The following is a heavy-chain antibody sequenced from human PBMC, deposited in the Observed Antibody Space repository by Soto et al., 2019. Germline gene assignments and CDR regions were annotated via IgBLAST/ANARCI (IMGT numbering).Heavy chain of an antibody. D-gene: IGHD3-22*01. J-gene: IGHJ4*02. CDR3: ASRYYYDSSGYYYPYYY. CDR2: ISSSSSTI. V-gene: IGHV3-48*02. Sequence: GSLRLSCAASGFTFSNYNMNWVRQAPGKGLEWVSSISSSSSTIYYADSVKGRFTISRDNAKNSLYLQMNSLRDEDTAVYYCASRYYYDSSGYYYPYYYWGQGTLVTVSS. CDR1: GFTFSNYN.